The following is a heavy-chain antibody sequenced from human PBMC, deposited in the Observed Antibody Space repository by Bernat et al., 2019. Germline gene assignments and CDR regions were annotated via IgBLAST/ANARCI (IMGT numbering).Heavy chain of an antibody. Sequence: QVQLQESGPGLVKPSQTLSLTCTVSGGSISSGDYYWSWIRQPPGKGLEWIGYIYYSGSTYYNPSLKSRVTISVDTSKNQFSLKLSSVTAADTAVYYCARAGLDDGDYPRAFDIWGQGTMVTVSS. D-gene: IGHD4-17*01. CDR2: IYYSGST. CDR3: ARAGLDDGDYPRAFDI. CDR1: GGSISSGDYY. J-gene: IGHJ3*02. V-gene: IGHV4-30-4*01.